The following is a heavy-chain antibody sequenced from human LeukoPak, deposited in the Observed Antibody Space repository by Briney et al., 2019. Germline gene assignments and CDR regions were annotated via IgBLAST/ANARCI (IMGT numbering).Heavy chain of an antibody. D-gene: IGHD4-17*01. CDR1: GVSFDDYY. V-gene: IGHV4-34*01. CDR3: TRMTTGHDY. Sequence: SETLSLTCGVSGVSFDDYYWSWVRQTPGKGLEWLREINHSGYTNDSPSLKSRVTLSIDTSRKQFSLNLRSVTVADAGIYYCTRMTTGHDYWGQGTLVTVSS. J-gene: IGHJ4*02. CDR2: INHSGYT.